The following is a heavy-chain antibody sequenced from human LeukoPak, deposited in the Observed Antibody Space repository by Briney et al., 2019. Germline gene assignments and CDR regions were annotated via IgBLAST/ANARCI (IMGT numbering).Heavy chain of an antibody. Sequence: SETLSLTCVVSSGSISSSNWRSWVRQPPGKGLEWIGEISHNGLTNYNPSLKSRVTISVDKSKNQFSLKLSSVTAADTAIYYCARQDYGINTSCYDYWGQGTLVTVSS. CDR2: ISHNGLT. CDR3: ARQDYGINTSCYDY. V-gene: IGHV4-4*02. J-gene: IGHJ4*02. D-gene: IGHD3-16*01. CDR1: SGSISSSNW.